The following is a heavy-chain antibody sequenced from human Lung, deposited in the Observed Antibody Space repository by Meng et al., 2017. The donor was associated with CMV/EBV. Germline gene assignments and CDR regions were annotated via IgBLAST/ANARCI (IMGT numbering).Heavy chain of an antibody. CDR1: CYTLTTVG. J-gene: IGHJ4*02. Sequence: HVRLVQSGAKVKKPGASVVVSCKASCYTLTTVGINWGRQAPGQGLEWMGWINAYNGDTNYAQTLRGRVTMTTDTSTSTAYMELRSLRSDDTAVYYCARVEVGITSGDYWGQGTLVTVSS. CDR3: ARVEVGITSGDY. D-gene: IGHD1-26*01. V-gene: IGHV1-18*01. CDR2: INAYNGDT.